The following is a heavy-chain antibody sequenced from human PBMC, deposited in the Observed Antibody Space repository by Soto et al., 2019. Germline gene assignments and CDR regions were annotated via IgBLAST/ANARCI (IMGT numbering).Heavy chain of an antibody. CDR2: IYYSGST. CDR1: GGSISSGGNY. J-gene: IGHJ4*02. Sequence: SETLSLTCTVSGGSISSGGNYWSWIRQHPGKGLEWIGYIYYSGSTYYNPSLKSRVTISVDTSKNQFSLKLSSVTAADTAVYYCARFGYSTNIGIDYWGQRTRVTVSS. V-gene: IGHV4-31*03. D-gene: IGHD3-22*01. CDR3: ARFGYSTNIGIDY.